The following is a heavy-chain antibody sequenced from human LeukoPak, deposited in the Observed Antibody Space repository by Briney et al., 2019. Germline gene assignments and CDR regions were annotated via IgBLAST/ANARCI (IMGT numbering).Heavy chain of an antibody. D-gene: IGHD1-26*01. CDR2: IKSKTDGRTT. CDR3: TIQVGATTFDY. J-gene: IGHJ4*02. V-gene: IGHV3-15*01. Sequence: GGSLRLSCAASGFTFSNAWMSWVRQAPGKGLEWVGRIKSKTDGRTTDYAAPVKGRFTISRDDSKNTLYLQMNSLKTEDTAVYYCTIQVGATTFDYWGQGTLVTVSS. CDR1: GFTFSNAW.